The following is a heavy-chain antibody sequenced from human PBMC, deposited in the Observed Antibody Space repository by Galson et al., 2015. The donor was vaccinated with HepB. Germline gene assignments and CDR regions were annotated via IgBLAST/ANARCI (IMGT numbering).Heavy chain of an antibody. CDR1: GFTLSNYT. D-gene: IGHD3-10*01. Sequence: SLRLSCAASGFTLSNYTVNWVRQAPGKGLEWVSNISSNGDTTYHADSVKGRFTISRDNSKNTVSLQMSSLRAEDTAVYYCAEALSGSYGTLDFWGQGTLVTVSS. J-gene: IGHJ4*02. V-gene: IGHV3-23*01. CDR3: AEALSGSYGTLDF. CDR2: ISSNGDTT.